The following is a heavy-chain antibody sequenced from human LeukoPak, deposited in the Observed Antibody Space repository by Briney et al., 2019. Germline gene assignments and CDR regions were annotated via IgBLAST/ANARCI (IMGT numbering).Heavy chain of an antibody. D-gene: IGHD6-6*01. CDR2: INHSGST. V-gene: IGHV4-34*01. J-gene: IGHJ4*02. Sequence: SETLSLTCAVYGGFFSGYYWSWIRQPPGKGLEWIGEINHSGSTNYNPSLKSRVTISVDTSKNQFSLKLSSVTAADTAVYYCARGVSSSAYFDYWGQGTLVTVSS. CDR3: ARGVSSSAYFDY. CDR1: GGFFSGYY.